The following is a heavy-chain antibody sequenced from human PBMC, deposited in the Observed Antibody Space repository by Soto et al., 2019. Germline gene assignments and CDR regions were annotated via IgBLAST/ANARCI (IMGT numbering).Heavy chain of an antibody. CDR1: GGSISSYY. CDR3: ARGAYYDDSSGYRENWFYP. Sequence: PSETLSLTCTVSGGSISSYYWSWIRQPPGKGLEWIGYIYYSGSTNYNPSLKSRVTISVDTSKNQFSLKLSSVTAADTAVYYCARGAYYDDSSGYRENWFYPWGQGTLVTVSS. D-gene: IGHD3-22*01. J-gene: IGHJ5*02. V-gene: IGHV4-59*01. CDR2: IYYSGST.